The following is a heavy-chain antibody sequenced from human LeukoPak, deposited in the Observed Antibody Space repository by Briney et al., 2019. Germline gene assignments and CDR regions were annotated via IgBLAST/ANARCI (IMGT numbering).Heavy chain of an antibody. CDR1: GGSFSGYY. J-gene: IGHJ6*03. V-gene: IGHV4-34*01. CDR3: ARRGILTGYYYYYYMDV. Sequence: SETLSLTCAVYGGSFSGYYWSWIRQPPGKGLEWIGEINHSGSTNYNPSLKSRVTISVDTSKNQFSLKLSSVTAADTAVYYCARRGILTGYYYYYYMDVWGKGTTVTVSS. CDR2: INHSGST. D-gene: IGHD3-9*01.